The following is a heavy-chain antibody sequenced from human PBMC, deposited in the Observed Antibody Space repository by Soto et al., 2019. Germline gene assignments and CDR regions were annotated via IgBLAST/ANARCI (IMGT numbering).Heavy chain of an antibody. V-gene: IGHV4-59*01. D-gene: IGHD1-26*01. CDR1: GASFTTYY. CDR3: AREGGGYRFDY. CDR2: IFYSGHL. J-gene: IGHJ4*02. Sequence: QVQLQESGPGLVKPSETLSLTCTVSGASFTTYYWSWIRQPPGKGLEWIGYIFYSGHLKYNPSLTSPLTISVDPSKTQISLRLTSVTAAYTAVYYCAREGGGYRFDYWGQGTLVTVSS.